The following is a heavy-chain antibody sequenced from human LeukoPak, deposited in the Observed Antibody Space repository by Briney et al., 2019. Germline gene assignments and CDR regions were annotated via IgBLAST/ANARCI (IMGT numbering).Heavy chain of an antibody. CDR1: GGSVTSYY. CDR3: ARGGYYGSGNDFRFDP. D-gene: IGHD3-10*01. CDR2: IYNTGST. V-gene: IGHV4-4*07. J-gene: IGHJ5*02. Sequence: SETLSLTCTVSGGSVTSYYWNWIRQPAGKGLEWVGRIYNTGSTWYNPSLKSRVTISVETSKNQFSLKLKSVTAADTAVYYCARGGYYGSGNDFRFDPWGQGTLVTVSS.